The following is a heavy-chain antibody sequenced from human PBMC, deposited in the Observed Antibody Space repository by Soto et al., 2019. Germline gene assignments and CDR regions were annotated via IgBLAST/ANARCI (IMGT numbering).Heavy chain of an antibody. CDR1: GFTFSSYG. J-gene: IGHJ6*02. D-gene: IGHD3-10*01. V-gene: IGHV3-33*01. Sequence: QVQLVESGGGVVQPGRSLRLSCAASGFTFSSYGMHWVRQAPGKGLEWVAGIWYDGSNKYYADSVKGRFTISRDNSKNTLYLQMNSLRAEDTAVYYCARDLVSYYGSGSYYYYYGMDVWGQGTTVTVSS. CDR3: ARDLVSYYGSGSYYYYYGMDV. CDR2: IWYDGSNK.